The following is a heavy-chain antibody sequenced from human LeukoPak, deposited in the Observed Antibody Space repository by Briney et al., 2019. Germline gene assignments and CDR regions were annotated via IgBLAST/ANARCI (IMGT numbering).Heavy chain of an antibody. CDR2: INHSGST. Sequence: SETLSLTCAVYGGSFSGYYWTWVRQPPGHGLEWIGEINHSGSTNYNPYPKSRVTISVDTSKSHFSLRLSSVSAADPAVYYGAGFNSVDYWGQGTLVTVSS. D-gene: IGHD3-3*01. CDR1: GGSFSGYY. J-gene: IGHJ4*02. CDR3: AGFNSVDY. V-gene: IGHV4-34*01.